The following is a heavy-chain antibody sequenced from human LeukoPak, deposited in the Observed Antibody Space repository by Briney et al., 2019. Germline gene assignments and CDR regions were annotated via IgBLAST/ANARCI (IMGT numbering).Heavy chain of an antibody. CDR3: VRDSSGSLGLDV. CDR2: IYYSGST. Sequence: SETLSLTCTVSGGSISSYYWSWIRQPPGKGLEWIGYIYYSGSTNYNPSLKSRVTISVDTSKNQFSLKLSSVTAADTAVYYCVRDSSGSLGLDVWAQGTTVTVSS. J-gene: IGHJ6*02. V-gene: IGHV4-59*12. D-gene: IGHD3-22*01. CDR1: GGSISSYY.